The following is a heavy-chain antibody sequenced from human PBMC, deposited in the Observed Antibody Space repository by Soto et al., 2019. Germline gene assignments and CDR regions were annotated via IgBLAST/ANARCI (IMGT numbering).Heavy chain of an antibody. CDR3: ARDQRRFFDY. CDR2: IYSGGST. CDR1: GFTVSSNY. Sequence: PGGSLRLSCVVSGFTVSSNYMNWVRQAPGKGLEWVSVIYSGGSTYYADSVKGRFTISRDNSKNTLYLQMNSLRAEDTAVYYCARDQRRFFDYWGQGTLGTVSS. V-gene: IGHV3-53*01. J-gene: IGHJ4*02.